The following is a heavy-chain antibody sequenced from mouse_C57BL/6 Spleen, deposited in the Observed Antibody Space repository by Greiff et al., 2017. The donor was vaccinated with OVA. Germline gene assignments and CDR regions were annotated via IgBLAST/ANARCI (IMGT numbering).Heavy chain of an antibody. CDR2: IDPETGGT. Sequence: VQLQQSGAELVRPGASVTLSCKASGYTFTDYEMHWVKQTPVHGLEWIGAIDPETGGTAYNQKFKGKAILTADKSSSTAYMELRSLTSEDSAVYYCTRRVRDGYYEWYFDVWGTGTTVTVSS. CDR1: GYTFTDYE. V-gene: IGHV1-15*01. D-gene: IGHD2-3*01. J-gene: IGHJ1*03. CDR3: TRRVRDGYYEWYFDV.